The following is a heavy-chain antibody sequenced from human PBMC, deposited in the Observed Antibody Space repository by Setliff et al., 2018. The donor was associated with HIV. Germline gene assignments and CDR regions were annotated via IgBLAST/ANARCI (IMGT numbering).Heavy chain of an antibody. CDR1: GGTFSSYA. Sequence: GASVKVSCKASGGTFSSYAISWVRQAPGQGLEWMGGIIPILGIANYAQKFQGRVTITADESTSTAYMELSSLRSEDTAVYYCARDSEVTYYYDSSGYNRIAFDIWGQGTMVTVSS. CDR2: IIPILGIA. D-gene: IGHD3-22*01. CDR3: ARDSEVTYYYDSSGYNRIAFDI. J-gene: IGHJ3*02. V-gene: IGHV1-69*10.